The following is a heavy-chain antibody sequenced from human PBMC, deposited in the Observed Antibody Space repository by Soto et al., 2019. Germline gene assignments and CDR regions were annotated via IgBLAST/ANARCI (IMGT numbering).Heavy chain of an antibody. D-gene: IGHD3-22*01. CDR1: GFSLSTSGMR. J-gene: IGHJ4*02. V-gene: IGHV2-5*08. Sequence: SGPTLVNPTQTLTLTCTFSGFSLSTSGMRVSWIRQPPGKALEWLALIYWNDDKRYSPSLKSRLTITKDTSKNQVVLTMTNMDPVDTATYYCAHLNLYYYDISGYLTPYYFDYWGQGTLVTVSS. CDR3: AHLNLYYYDISGYLTPYYFDY. CDR2: IYWNDDK.